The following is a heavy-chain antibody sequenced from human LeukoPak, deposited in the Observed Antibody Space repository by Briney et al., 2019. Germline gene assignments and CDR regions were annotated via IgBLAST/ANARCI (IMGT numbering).Heavy chain of an antibody. CDR3: ARAKRCRLEPNAFDI. CDR1: GGSVSSGSYY. CDR2: IYYSGST. J-gene: IGHJ3*02. V-gene: IGHV4-61*01. Sequence: SETLSLTCTVSGGSVSSGSYYWSWIRQPPGKGLEWIGYIYYSGSTNYNPSLKSRVTISVDTSKKQFSLKLSSVTAADPAVYYCARAKRCRLEPNAFDIWGQGTMVTVSS. D-gene: IGHD5-24*01.